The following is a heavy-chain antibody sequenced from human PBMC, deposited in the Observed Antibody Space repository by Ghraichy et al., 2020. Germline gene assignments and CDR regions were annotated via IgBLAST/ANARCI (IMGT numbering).Heavy chain of an antibody. CDR1: GYTLTSYD. J-gene: IGHJ4*02. D-gene: IGHD3-9*01. Sequence: ASVKVSCKASGYTLTSYDINWVRQATGQGLEWMGWMNPNSGNTGYAQKFQGRVTMTRNTSISTAYMELSSLRSKDTAVYYCARAHLRYFDWTPPGPPDYWGQGILVTVSS. CDR3: ARAHLRYFDWTPPGPPDY. V-gene: IGHV1-8*01. CDR2: MNPNSGNT.